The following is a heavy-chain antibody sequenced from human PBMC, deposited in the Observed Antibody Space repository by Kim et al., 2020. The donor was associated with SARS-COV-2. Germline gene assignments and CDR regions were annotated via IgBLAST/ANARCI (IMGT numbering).Heavy chain of an antibody. J-gene: IGHJ6*02. CDR2: IYYSGST. CDR1: GGSISSSSYY. V-gene: IGHV4-39*01. CDR3: ARRGLRTIFGVVLYGMDV. D-gene: IGHD3-3*01. Sequence: SETLSLTCTVSGGSISSSSYYWGWIRQPPGKGLEWIGSIYYSGSTYYNPSLKSRVTISVDTSKNQFSLKLSSVTAADTAVYYCARRGLRTIFGVVLYGMDVWGQGTTVTVSS.